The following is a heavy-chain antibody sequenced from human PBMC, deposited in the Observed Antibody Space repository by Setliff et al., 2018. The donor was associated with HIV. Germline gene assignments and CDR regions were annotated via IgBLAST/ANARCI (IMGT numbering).Heavy chain of an antibody. CDR2: ISGSGGST. J-gene: IGHJ3*01. Sequence: ETLSLTCAVSGYSISSGYYWGWVRQAPGKGLEWVSAISGSGGSTYYADSVKGRFTISRDNRNKFLYLQMNSLSAEDTALYYCARGQTMYGVVIYDAFNVWGHGTMVTVSS. V-gene: IGHV3-23*01. D-gene: IGHD3-3*01. CDR3: ARGQTMYGVVIYDAFNV. CDR1: GYSISSGYY.